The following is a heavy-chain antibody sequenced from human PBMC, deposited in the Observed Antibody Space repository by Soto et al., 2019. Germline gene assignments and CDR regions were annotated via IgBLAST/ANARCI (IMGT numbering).Heavy chain of an antibody. CDR2: ISGSGGST. CDR1: GFTFSSYA. V-gene: IGHV3-23*01. D-gene: IGHD5-18*01. CDR3: AKDRAARGYSYGYSSTYYFDY. J-gene: IGHJ4*02. Sequence: GSLRLSCAASGFTFSSYAMSWVRQAPGKGLEWVSAISGSGGSTYYADSVKGRFTISRDNSKNTLYLQMNSLRAEDTAVHYCAKDRAARGYSYGYSSTYYFDYWGQGTLVTVSS.